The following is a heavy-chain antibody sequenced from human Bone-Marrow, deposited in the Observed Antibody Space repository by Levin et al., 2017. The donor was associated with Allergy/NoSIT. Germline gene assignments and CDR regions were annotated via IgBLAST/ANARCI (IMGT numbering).Heavy chain of an antibody. CDR3: ARGRGGAWLDY. V-gene: IGHV3-74*01. CDR2: IIGDGSTT. Sequence: PGESLKISCAASGFTFSSYWMHWVRQAPGKGLVWVSNIIGDGSTTTYADPVKGRFTISRDNARNTLYLQMNSLRAEDTAVYYCARGRGGAWLDYWGQGTLVTVSS. J-gene: IGHJ4*02. D-gene: IGHD2-21*01. CDR1: GFTFSSYW.